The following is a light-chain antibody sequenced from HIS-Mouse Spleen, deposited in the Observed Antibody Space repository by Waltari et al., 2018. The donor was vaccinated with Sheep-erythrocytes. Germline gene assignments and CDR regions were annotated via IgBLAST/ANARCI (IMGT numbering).Light chain of an antibody. J-gene: IGLJ3*02. V-gene: IGLV2-23*01. Sequence: QSALTQPASVSGSPGQSITISCTGTSSDVGSYNLVSCYQHHPGKAPKLMIYVGSKRPSGVSNRFSCSKSVNTASLTISGLQAEDEADYCCCSYSDSITPWMIGGGTKLTVL. CDR1: SSDVGSYNL. CDR2: VGS. CDR3: CSYSDSITPWM.